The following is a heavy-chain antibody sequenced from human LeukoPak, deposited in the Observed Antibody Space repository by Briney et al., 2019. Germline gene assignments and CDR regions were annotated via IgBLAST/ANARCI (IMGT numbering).Heavy chain of an antibody. CDR3: SKAAGGFCTKGVCYPFDY. J-gene: IGHJ4*02. CDR1: GFTFSSYA. CDR2: ISGSGGST. D-gene: IGHD2-8*01. Sequence: GGSLRLSCAASGFTFSSYAMSWVRQAPGKGLEWVSAISGSGGSTYYADSVKGRFTISRDNSKNTLYLQMNSLRAEDTAVYYCSKAAGGFCTKGVCYPFDYGGQGPLVTVSS. V-gene: IGHV3-23*01.